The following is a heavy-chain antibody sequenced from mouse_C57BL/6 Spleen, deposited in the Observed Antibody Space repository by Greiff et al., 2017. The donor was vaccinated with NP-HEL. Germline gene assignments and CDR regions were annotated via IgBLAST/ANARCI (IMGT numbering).Heavy chain of an antibody. D-gene: IGHD4-1*01. CDR2: IDPSDSYT. Sequence: QVQLQQPGAELVKPGASVKLSCKASGYTFTSYWMQWVKQRPGQGLEWIGEIDPSDSYTNYNQKFKGKATLTVDTSSSTAYMQLSSLTSEDSAVYYCARWNWETENYAMDYWGQGTSVTVSS. CDR3: ARWNWETENYAMDY. J-gene: IGHJ4*01. V-gene: IGHV1-50*01. CDR1: GYTFTSYW.